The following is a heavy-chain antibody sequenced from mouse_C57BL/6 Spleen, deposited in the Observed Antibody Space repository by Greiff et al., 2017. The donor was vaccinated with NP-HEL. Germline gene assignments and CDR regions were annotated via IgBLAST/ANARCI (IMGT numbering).Heavy chain of an antibody. D-gene: IGHD2-4*01. Sequence: QVQLQQSGAELARPGASVKLSCKASGYTFTSYGISWVKQRTGQGLEWIGEIYPRSGNTYYNEKFKGKATLTADKSSSTAYMELRSLTSEDSAVYFCARDDYDEEGFAYWGQGTLVTVSA. CDR1: GYTFTSYG. CDR2: IYPRSGNT. CDR3: ARDDYDEEGFAY. V-gene: IGHV1-81*01. J-gene: IGHJ3*01.